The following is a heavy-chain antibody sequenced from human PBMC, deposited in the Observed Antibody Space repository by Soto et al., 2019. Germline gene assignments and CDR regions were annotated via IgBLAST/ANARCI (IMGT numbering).Heavy chain of an antibody. CDR2: ISSSGGTI. CDR1: GFTFNSFN. CDR3: GRNWGSSSLSAFDI. V-gene: IGHV3-48*01. D-gene: IGHD6-13*01. Sequence: EVQLVESGGGLVQPGGSLRLSCAASGFTFNSFNMNWVRQAPGKGLEWVSYISSSGGTIYYADSVKGRFTISRDNAKNSLYLQVNSLRVEDTAVYYCGRNWGSSSLSAFDIWGQGTMVTVSS. J-gene: IGHJ3*02.